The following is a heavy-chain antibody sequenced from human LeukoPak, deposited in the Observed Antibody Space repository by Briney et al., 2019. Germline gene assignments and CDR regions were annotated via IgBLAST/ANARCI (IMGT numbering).Heavy chain of an antibody. Sequence: PGRSLRLSCAASGFTFSSYSMNWVRQAPGKGLEWVSSISSSSTYIYSADSVKGRFTISRDKAKNSLYMQRNSMRAEDTAVYYCARDETSWGQGNLVTVSS. J-gene: IGHJ5*02. CDR1: GFTFSSYS. CDR3: ARDETS. V-gene: IGHV3-21*04. CDR2: ISSSSTYI.